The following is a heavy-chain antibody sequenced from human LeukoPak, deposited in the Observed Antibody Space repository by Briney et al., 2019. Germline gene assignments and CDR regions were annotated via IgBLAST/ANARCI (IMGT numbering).Heavy chain of an antibody. CDR3: ARPPRIGRSGYYWY. CDR2: IYYTGST. Sequence: PSETLSLTCTVSGDSISSYYWSWIRQPPGRGLEWIGYIYYTGSTSFNPSLKSRVTISVDTSKNQFSLKLSSVTAADTAVYYCARPPRIGRSGYYWYWGQGTLVTVSS. J-gene: IGHJ4*02. D-gene: IGHD3-3*01. CDR1: GDSISSYY. V-gene: IGHV4-59*12.